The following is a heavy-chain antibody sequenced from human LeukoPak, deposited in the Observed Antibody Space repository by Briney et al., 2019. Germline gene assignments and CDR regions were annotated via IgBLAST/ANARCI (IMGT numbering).Heavy chain of an antibody. Sequence: GGSLRLSCAASGFTFSDYYMNWIRQAPGKGLEWVSYISGSGGTIYYADSVKGRFTISRDNAKNSLYLQMSSLRAEDTAVYYCAKDLKPVTTRNNAFDIWGQGTMVTVSS. D-gene: IGHD4-17*01. CDR1: GFTFSDYY. J-gene: IGHJ3*02. V-gene: IGHV3-11*01. CDR3: AKDLKPVTTRNNAFDI. CDR2: ISGSGGTI.